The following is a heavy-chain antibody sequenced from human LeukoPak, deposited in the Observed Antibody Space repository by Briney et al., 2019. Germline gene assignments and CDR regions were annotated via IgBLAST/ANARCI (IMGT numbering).Heavy chain of an antibody. V-gene: IGHV1-69*05. J-gene: IGHJ5*02. CDR2: IIPIFGTA. CDR3: ARDSGYSYGFNWFDP. Sequence: SVRVSCKASGGTFSSYAISWVRQAPGQGLEWMGRIIPIFGTANYAQKFQGRVTITTDESTSIAYMELSSLRSEDTAVYYCARDSGYSYGFNWFDPWGQGTLVTVSS. CDR1: GGTFSSYA. D-gene: IGHD5-18*01.